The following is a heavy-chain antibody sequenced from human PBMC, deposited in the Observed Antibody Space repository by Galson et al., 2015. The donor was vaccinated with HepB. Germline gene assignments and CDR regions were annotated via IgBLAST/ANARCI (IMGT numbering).Heavy chain of an antibody. V-gene: IGHV4-39*07. CDR3: AVTIRVAAAGLL. J-gene: IGHJ4*02. Sequence: LSLTCTVSGGSISSSSYYWGWIRQPPGKGLEWIGSIYYSGSTYYNPSLKSRVTISVDTSKNQFSLKLSSVTAADTAVYYCAVTIRVAAAGLLWGQGTLVTVSS. CDR1: GGSISSSSYY. D-gene: IGHD6-13*01. CDR2: IYYSGST.